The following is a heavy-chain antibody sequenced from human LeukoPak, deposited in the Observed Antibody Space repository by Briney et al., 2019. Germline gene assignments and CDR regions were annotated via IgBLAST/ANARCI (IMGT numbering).Heavy chain of an antibody. Sequence: SETLSLTCTVSGGSISSYYWSWIRQPPGKGLEWIGYIHYSGSTNHNPSLKSRVTISVDTAKNQFSLKLSSVTAADTAVYYCASGDYGDFSRFDFWGQGTLVTVSS. J-gene: IGHJ4*02. CDR2: IHYSGST. V-gene: IGHV4-59*08. CDR1: GGSISSYY. CDR3: ASGDYGDFSRFDF. D-gene: IGHD4-17*01.